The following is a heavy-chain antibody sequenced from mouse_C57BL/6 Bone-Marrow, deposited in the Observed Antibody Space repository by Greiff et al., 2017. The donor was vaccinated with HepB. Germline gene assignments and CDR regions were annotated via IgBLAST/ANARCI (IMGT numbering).Heavy chain of an antibody. CDR3: ARDARTAQAT. CDR1: GFTFSDFY. J-gene: IGHJ3*01. V-gene: IGHV7-1*01. D-gene: IGHD3-2*02. Sequence: EVKVVESGGGLVQSGRSLRLSCATSGFTFSDFYMEWVRQAPGKGLEWIAASRNKANDYTTEYSASVKGRFIVSRDTSQSILYLQMNALRAEDTAIYYCARDARTAQATWGQGTLVTVSA. CDR2: SRNKANDYTT.